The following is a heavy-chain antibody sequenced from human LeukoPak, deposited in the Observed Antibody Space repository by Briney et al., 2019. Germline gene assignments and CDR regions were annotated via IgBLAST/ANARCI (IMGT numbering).Heavy chain of an antibody. CDR1: GGSISSGGYS. CDR2: IYHSGST. J-gene: IGHJ1*01. Sequence: SETLSLTCAVSGGSISSGGYSWSWIRQPPGKGLEWIGYIYHSGSTYYNPSLKSRVTISVDRSKNQFSLKLSSVTAADMAVYYCARVMSYGSGSPYIQHWGQGTLVTVSS. V-gene: IGHV4-30-2*01. CDR3: ARVMSYGSGSPYIQH. D-gene: IGHD3-10*01.